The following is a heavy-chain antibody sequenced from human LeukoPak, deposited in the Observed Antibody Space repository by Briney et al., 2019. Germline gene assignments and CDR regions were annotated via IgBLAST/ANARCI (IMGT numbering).Heavy chain of an antibody. J-gene: IGHJ6*03. CDR2: ISYDGSNK. CDR3: ARSYYDFWSGYPPRTPSYYYYMDV. Sequence: GGSLRLSCAASGFTFSSYAKHWVRQAPGKGLEWVAVISYDGSNKYYADSVKGRFTISRDNSKNTLYLQMNSLRAEDTAVYFCARSYYDFWSGYPPRTPSYYYYMDVWAKGPRSPSP. V-gene: IGHV3-30-3*01. D-gene: IGHD3-3*01. CDR1: GFTFSSYA.